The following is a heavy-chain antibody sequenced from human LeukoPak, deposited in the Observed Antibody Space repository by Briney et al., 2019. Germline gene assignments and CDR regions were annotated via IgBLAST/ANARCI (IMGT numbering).Heavy chain of an antibody. CDR3: AKLLGTATTYDS. D-gene: IGHD5-24*01. CDR2: INPDGSQK. CDR1: GFTFSGNW. V-gene: IGHV3-7*01. Sequence: GGSLTLSCAASGFTFSGNWMSWVRQAPGKGPEWVASINPDGSQKLYVDSVKGRLTISRDNTKSSLYLQMNSLGAEDTAMYYCAKLLGTATTYDSWGQGTRVTVSS. J-gene: IGHJ4*02.